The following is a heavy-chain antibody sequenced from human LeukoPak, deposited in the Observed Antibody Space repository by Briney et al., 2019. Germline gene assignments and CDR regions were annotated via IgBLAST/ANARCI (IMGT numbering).Heavy chain of an antibody. J-gene: IGHJ5*02. Sequence: ASVKVSCKASGYTFTSYDINWVRQAPGQGLEWMGIINPSGGSTSYAQKFQGRVTMTRDTSTSTVYMKLSSLRSEDTAMYYCAREWAGIFGSSWGQGTLVTVSS. V-gene: IGHV1-46*01. CDR3: AREWAGIFGSS. CDR1: GYTFTSYD. D-gene: IGHD3-10*01. CDR2: INPSGGST.